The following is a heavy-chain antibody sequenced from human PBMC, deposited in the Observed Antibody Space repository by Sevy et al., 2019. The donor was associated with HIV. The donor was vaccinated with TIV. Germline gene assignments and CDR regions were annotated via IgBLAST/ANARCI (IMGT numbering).Heavy chain of an antibody. D-gene: IGHD4-4*01. V-gene: IGHV3-15*01. Sequence: GGSLRLSCAASGFTLSDAWMSWVRQAPGKGLEWVGRIKSKTDGGPTDYAAPVKGRFTISRDESKNTLYLQMNSLKTEHTAVYYCTTDAHDFTNYPSPYYFDQWGQGTLVTVSS. J-gene: IGHJ4*02. CDR2: IKSKTDGGPT. CDR3: TTDAHDFTNYPSPYYFDQ. CDR1: GFTLSDAW.